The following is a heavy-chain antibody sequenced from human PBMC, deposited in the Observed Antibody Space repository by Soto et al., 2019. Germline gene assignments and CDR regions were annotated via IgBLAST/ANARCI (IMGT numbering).Heavy chain of an antibody. CDR3: ARDPPGAAAGTGYFDY. CDR2: IIPILGIA. D-gene: IGHD6-13*01. J-gene: IGHJ4*02. V-gene: IGHV1-69*04. Sequence: GASVKVSCKASGGTFSSYTISWVRQAPGQGLEWMGRIIPILGIANYAQKFQGRVTITADKSTSTAYMELSSLRSEDTAVYYCARDPPGAAAGTGYFDYWGQGTLVTVSS. CDR1: GGTFSSYT.